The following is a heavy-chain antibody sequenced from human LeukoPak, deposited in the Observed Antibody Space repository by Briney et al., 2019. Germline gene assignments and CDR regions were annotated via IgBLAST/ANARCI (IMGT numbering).Heavy chain of an antibody. Sequence: GGSLRLSCAASGFSFSTSGMHWIRQAPGKGLEWVAFIQSDGGNEYYADSVKGRFTISRDNSKNTVHLQMNSLRAEDTAMYYCAKDPAAGTPLGAFDIWGQGTMVTVSS. J-gene: IGHJ3*02. D-gene: IGHD6-13*01. CDR3: AKDPAAGTPLGAFDI. CDR1: GFSFSTSG. V-gene: IGHV3-30*02. CDR2: IQSDGGNE.